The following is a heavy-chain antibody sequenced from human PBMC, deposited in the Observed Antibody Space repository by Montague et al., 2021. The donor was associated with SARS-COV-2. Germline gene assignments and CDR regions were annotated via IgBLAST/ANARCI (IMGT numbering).Heavy chain of an antibody. CDR2: IYYSGST. CDR3: ARRPIGYCSSTSCYADYYYGMDV. D-gene: IGHD2-2*01. V-gene: IGHV4-59*08. CDR1: GGSISSYY. J-gene: IGHJ6*02. Sequence: SETLSLTCTVSGGSISSYYWSWIRQPPGKGLEWIGYIYYSGSTNYNPSLKSRVTISVDTSKNQFSLKLSSVTAADTAVYYCARRPIGYCSSTSCYADYYYGMDVWGQGTTVTVSS.